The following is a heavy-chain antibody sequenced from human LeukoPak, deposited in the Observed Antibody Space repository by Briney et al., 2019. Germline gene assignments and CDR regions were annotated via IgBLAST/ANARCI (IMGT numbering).Heavy chain of an antibody. J-gene: IGHJ3*02. CDR2: IYHSGST. CDR1: GYSISSGYY. D-gene: IGHD5-24*01. Sequence: PSETLSLTCAVSGYSISSGYYWGWIRQPPGKGLEWIGSIYHSGSTYYNPSLKSRVTISVDTSKNQFSLKLSSVTAADTAVYYCATLVEMAQWGAFDIWGQGTMVTVSS. CDR3: ATLVEMAQWGAFDI. V-gene: IGHV4-38-2*01.